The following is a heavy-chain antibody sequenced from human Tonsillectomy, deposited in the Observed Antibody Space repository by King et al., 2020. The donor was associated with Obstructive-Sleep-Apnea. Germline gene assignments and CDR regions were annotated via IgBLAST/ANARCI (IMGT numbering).Heavy chain of an antibody. D-gene: IGHD1-14*01. CDR3: ARDPNNRNGDDFDN. CDR2: INAGNGNI. J-gene: IGHJ4*02. Sequence: VQLVQSGPEVKKPGASVKVSCKASGYTLTSYAMHWVRQAPGQRLEWMGGINAGNGNIKDSQNFQGRVTITRDTSANTAYMELSSLRSEDTAVYYCARDPNNRNGDDFDNWGQGTLGTVSS. CDR1: GYTLTSYA. V-gene: IGHV1-3*01.